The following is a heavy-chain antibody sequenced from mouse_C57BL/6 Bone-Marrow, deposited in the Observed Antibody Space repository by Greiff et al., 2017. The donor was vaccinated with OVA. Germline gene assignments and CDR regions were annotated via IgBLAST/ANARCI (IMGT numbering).Heavy chain of an antibody. CDR2: ISSGGSYT. J-gene: IGHJ3*01. D-gene: IGHD3-2*02. V-gene: IGHV5-6*02. CDR1: GFTFSSYG. CDR3: ARRQLRLFAY. Sequence: DVKLQESGGDLVKPGGSLKLSCAASGFTFSSYGMSWVRQTPDKRLEWVATISSGGSYTYYPDSVKGRFTISRDNAKNTLYLQMSSLKSEDTAMYYCARRQLRLFAYWGQGTLVTVSA.